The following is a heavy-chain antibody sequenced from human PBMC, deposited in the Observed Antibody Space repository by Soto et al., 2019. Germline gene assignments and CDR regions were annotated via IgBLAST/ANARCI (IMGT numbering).Heavy chain of an antibody. CDR2: ISYDGNND. J-gene: IGHJ4*02. V-gene: IGHV3-30*18. D-gene: IGHD6-13*01. Sequence: LRLSCAASGFSFSSYGMHWVRQAPGKGLEWVAVISYDGNNDYYADSVKGRFNISRDNSKNTLYLRMNSLRPEDTAVYYCAKVEIRAATLYYFDYWGLGTLVTVSS. CDR3: AKVEIRAATLYYFDY. CDR1: GFSFSSYG.